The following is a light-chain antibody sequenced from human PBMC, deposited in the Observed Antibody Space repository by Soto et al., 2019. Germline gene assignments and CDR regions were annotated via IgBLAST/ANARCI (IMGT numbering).Light chain of an antibody. J-gene: IGLJ3*02. Sequence: QSVLTQPPSVSGAPGQTVTISCNGCSSNIGASYGIHWYQQLPGTAPRLLIYEISNRPSRVPDRFSGSKSGTSASLAITGLQAEDEADYYCQSYDSSLSGSVFGGGTKLTVL. CDR2: EIS. V-gene: IGLV1-40*01. CDR3: QSYDSSLSGSV. CDR1: SSNIGASYG.